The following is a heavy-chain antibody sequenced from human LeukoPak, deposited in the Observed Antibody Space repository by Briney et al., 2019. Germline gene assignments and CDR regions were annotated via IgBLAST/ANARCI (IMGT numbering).Heavy chain of an antibody. CDR3: ATGYSSSWYELDYFDY. J-gene: IGHJ4*02. D-gene: IGHD6-13*01. V-gene: IGHV3-11*04. Sequence: GGSLRLSCAASGFTFSDYYMSWIRQAPGKGLEWVSYISSSGSTIYYADSVKGRFTISRDNAKNTLYLQMNSLRTEDTAVYYCATGYSSSWYELDYFDYWGQGTLFTVSS. CDR2: ISSSGSTI. CDR1: GFTFSDYY.